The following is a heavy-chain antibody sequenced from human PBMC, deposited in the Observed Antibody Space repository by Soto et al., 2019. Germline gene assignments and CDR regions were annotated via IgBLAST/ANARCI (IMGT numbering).Heavy chain of an antibody. Sequence: QVQLVQSGAEVKKPGSSVKVSCRASGGHFDRFALSWLRQAHGQGLEWMGGIIPFLSATTYEHKFQVRVTITADESANTLYLALRSLTSDDTAVYYCARGENDYGDFGAMDVWGPGTSVTVSS. CDR1: GGHFDRFA. CDR2: IIPFLSAT. CDR3: ARGENDYGDFGAMDV. D-gene: IGHD4-17*01. J-gene: IGHJ6*02. V-gene: IGHV1-69*01.